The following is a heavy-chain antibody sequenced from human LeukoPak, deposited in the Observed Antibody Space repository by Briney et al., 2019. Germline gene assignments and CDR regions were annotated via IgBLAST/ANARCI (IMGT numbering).Heavy chain of an antibody. CDR2: IRYDGSNK. J-gene: IGHJ4*02. V-gene: IGHV3-30*02. D-gene: IGHD6-6*01. CDR1: GFTFSSYG. CDR3: AKDQEYSSSSRFDY. Sequence: GGSLRLSCAASGFTFSSYGMHWVRQAPGKGLEWVAFIRYDGSNKYYADSVKGRFTISRDNSKNTLYLQMSSLRAEDTAVYYCAKDQEYSSSSRFDYWGQGTLVTVSS.